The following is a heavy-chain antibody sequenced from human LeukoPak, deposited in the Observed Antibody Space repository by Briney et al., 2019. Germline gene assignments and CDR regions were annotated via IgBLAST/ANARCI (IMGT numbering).Heavy chain of an antibody. V-gene: IGHV3-30-3*01. CDR1: GFTFSYYV. D-gene: IGHD2-2*01. Sequence: GGSLRLSCAASGFTFSYYVIHWVRQVPGKGLEWVAVISYDGTNEYYGDSVKGRFTISRDNSKNMLYLQMNSLRAEDTAVYYCARADRGYCSSTTCYILDSWGQGTLVTVFS. CDR3: ARADRGYCSSTTCYILDS. CDR2: ISYDGTNE. J-gene: IGHJ4*02.